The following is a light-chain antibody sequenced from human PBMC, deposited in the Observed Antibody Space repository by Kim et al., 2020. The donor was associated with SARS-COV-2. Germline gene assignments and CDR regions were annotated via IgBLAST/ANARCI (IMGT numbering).Light chain of an antibody. CDR3: QKYNSYSPYT. CDR2: KAS. CDR1: QSISSW. J-gene: IGKJ2*01. V-gene: IGKV1-5*03. Sequence: DIQMTQSPSTLSASVGDRVTITCRASQSISSWLAWYLQKPGKAPKLLIYKASSLESGVPSRFSGSGSGTEFTLTISSLQPDDFATYYCQKYNSYSPYTFGQGTKLEI.